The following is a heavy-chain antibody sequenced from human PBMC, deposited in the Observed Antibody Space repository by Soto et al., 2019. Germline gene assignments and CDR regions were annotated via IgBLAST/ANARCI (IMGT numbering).Heavy chain of an antibody. CDR1: GFRFSDYY. CDR3: ARDLRRNSGSYFDY. CDR2: IDSSSGYT. V-gene: IGHV3-11*05. J-gene: IGHJ4*02. Sequence: PGGSLRLSCAASGFRFSDYYMSWIRQAPGKGLEWISYIDSSSGYTNYADSVKGRFTISRDNAKNSLYLQVSSLRAEDTAIYYCARDLRRNSGSYFDYWGQGTPVTVS. D-gene: IGHD1-26*01.